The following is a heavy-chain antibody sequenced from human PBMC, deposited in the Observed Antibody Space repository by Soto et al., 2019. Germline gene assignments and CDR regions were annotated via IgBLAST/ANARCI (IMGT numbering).Heavy chain of an antibody. J-gene: IGHJ4*02. D-gene: IGHD1-26*01. CDR1: GVSISSSSYY. V-gene: IGHV4-39*01. Sequence: SETLSLTCTVSGVSISSSSYYWGWIRQPPGKGLEWIGSIYYSGSTYYNPSLKSRVTISVDTSKNQFSLKLSSVTAADTAVYYCARLAKREMTWELLRFDYWGQGTLVTVSS. CDR3: ARLAKREMTWELLRFDY. CDR2: IYYSGST.